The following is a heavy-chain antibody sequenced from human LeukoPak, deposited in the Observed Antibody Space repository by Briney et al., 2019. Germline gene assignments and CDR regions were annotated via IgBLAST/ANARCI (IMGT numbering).Heavy chain of an antibody. V-gene: IGHV3-48*01. D-gene: IGHD5-12*01. J-gene: IGHJ5*02. Sequence: GGSLRLSCAVSGFTFSSYSMNWVRQAPGKGLEWLSYISSSSSTIYYADSAKGRFTISRDNGKDSLYLQMNSLRAEDTAVYYCASGAEGYVFDPWGQGTLVTVSS. CDR1: GFTFSSYS. CDR2: ISSSSSTI. CDR3: ASGAEGYVFDP.